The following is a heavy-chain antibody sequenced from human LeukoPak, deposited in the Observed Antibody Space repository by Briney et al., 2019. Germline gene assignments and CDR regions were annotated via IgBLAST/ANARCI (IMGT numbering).Heavy chain of an antibody. J-gene: IGHJ4*02. V-gene: IGHV1-18*01. CDR3: ARDLDDDTSMIFFDF. CDR1: GYTFTSVG. D-gene: IGHD3-16*01. CDR2: IRAYNGKR. Sequence: ASVKVSCKASGYTFTSVGISWVRQAPGQRLEWMGWIRAYNGKRNYAQKFQGRVTMTTDTSTSTAYMELRSLRSEDTAVYYCARDLDDDTSMIFFDFWGQGTLVTVSS.